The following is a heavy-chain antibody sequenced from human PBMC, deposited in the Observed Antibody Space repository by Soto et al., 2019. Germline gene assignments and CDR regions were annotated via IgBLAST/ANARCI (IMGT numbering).Heavy chain of an antibody. J-gene: IGHJ6*02. D-gene: IGHD2-2*01. V-gene: IGHV4-34*01. CDR1: GGSFSGYY. CDR2: INHSGST. CDR3: ARGRGRVVPAALNSYYYYYGMDV. Sequence: SETLSLTCAVYGGSFSGYYWSWIRQPPGKGLEWIGEINHSGSTNYNPSLKSRATISVDTSKNQFSLKLSSVTAADTAVYYCARGRGRVVPAALNSYYYYYGMDVWGQGTTVTVSS.